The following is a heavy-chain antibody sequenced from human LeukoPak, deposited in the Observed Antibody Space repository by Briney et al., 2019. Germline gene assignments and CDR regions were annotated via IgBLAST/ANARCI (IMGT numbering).Heavy chain of an antibody. CDR1: GFTLSNYG. CDR2: IRYDGSIK. Sequence: GGSLRLSCAASGFTLSNYGMHWVRPAPGKGLEWVAFIRYDGSIKYYADSVKGRFTISRDNSKNTLYLQMNRLRAEDTAVYYCARAFFGSRMVRGEDDWYFDLWGRGTLVTVSS. D-gene: IGHD3-10*01. CDR3: ARAFFGSRMVRGEDDWYFDL. V-gene: IGHV3-30*02. J-gene: IGHJ2*01.